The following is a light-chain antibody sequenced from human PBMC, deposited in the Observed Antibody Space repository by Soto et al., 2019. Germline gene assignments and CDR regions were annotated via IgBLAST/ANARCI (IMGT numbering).Light chain of an antibody. CDR3: QQSHSTPLT. CDR2: AAS. V-gene: IGKV1-39*01. J-gene: IGKJ1*01. CDR1: PSISTY. Sequence: DIQMTQSPSSLSASVGDRVTITCRASPSISTYLNWYQQKPGTAPKLLIYAASSLHSWVPSRFSGSGSGTDFTLTISSLQPEDFASYYCQQSHSTPLTFGQGTKVEVK.